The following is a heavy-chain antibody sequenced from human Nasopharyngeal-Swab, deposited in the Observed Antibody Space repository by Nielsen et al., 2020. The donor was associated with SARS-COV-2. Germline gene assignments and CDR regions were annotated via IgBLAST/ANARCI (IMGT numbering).Heavy chain of an antibody. CDR2: ISSSSDNT. Sequence: GESLKISCAASQFTFSAYSMNWVRQAPGKGLEWVAYISSSSDNTYYADSVKGRFTISRDNARNSIFLRMNSLRVEDTAVYYCAKAPYLRGLDVWGQGTTVTVSS. J-gene: IGHJ6*02. CDR3: AKAPYLRGLDV. D-gene: IGHD2-21*01. CDR1: QFTFSAYS. V-gene: IGHV3-48*04.